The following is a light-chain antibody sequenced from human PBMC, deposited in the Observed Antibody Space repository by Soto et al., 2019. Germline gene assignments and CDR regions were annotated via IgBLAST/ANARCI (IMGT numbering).Light chain of an antibody. CDR2: DAS. Sequence: EIVLTQSPATLSLSPGERATLSCRASQSVSSYLAWYQQKPGQAPRLLIYDASNRATGIPARFSGSGSGTDYTLTIASLQPEDTATYYCQHYDTGPTWTFGQGTKVQI. CDR3: QHYDTGPTWT. V-gene: IGKV3-11*01. CDR1: QSVSSY. J-gene: IGKJ1*01.